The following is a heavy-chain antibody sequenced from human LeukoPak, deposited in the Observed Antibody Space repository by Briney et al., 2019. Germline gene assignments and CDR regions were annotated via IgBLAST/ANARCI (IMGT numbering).Heavy chain of an antibody. Sequence: SVKVSCKASGYTYSSYDINWVRQATGQGLEWMGWMNPNSGNTGYAQKFQGRVTMTRNTSISTAYMELSSLRSEDTAVYYCARGQKSALTYGSGTYAYYFDYWGQGTLVTVSS. CDR1: GYTYSSYD. V-gene: IGHV1-8*01. CDR3: ARGQKSALTYGSGTYAYYFDY. J-gene: IGHJ4*02. CDR2: MNPNSGNT. D-gene: IGHD3-10*01.